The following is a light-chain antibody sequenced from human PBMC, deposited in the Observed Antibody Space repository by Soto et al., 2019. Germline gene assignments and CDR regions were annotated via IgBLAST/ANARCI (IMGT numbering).Light chain of an antibody. V-gene: IGLV2-14*03. Sequence: QSALTQPASVSGSPGRWITISCTGTGSDFGGYNYVSWYQHHPGEAPKVMIYDVSNRPSGISNRFSGSKSGNTASLTISGLKAEDEADYYCNSYTSSSTYVFGTGTKLTVL. J-gene: IGLJ1*01. CDR2: DVS. CDR1: GSDFGGYNY. CDR3: NSYTSSSTYV.